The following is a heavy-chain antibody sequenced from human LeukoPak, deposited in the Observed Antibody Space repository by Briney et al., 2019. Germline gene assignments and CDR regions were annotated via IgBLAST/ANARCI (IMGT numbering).Heavy chain of an antibody. Sequence: PGGSLRLSCVVSGFTFSHYEMIWVRQAPGKGLEWVSYINVGGTATNYADSVKGRFTMSRDDAENSVYLQLNSLRADDTAIYFCARKTDRMGEVGRDRFFDLGGRGTRVTVSS. D-gene: IGHD1-26*01. CDR1: GFTFSHYE. V-gene: IGHV3-48*03. J-gene: IGHJ2*01. CDR2: INVGGTAT. CDR3: ARKTDRMGEVGRDRFFDL.